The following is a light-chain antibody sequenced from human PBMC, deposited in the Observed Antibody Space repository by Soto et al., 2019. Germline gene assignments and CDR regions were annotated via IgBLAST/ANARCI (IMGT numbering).Light chain of an antibody. CDR2: KAS. J-gene: IGKJ4*01. Sequence: DIQMTQSPSTLSASVGDRVTITCRASQSISSWLAWYQQKPGQAPKLLIYKASSLESGVPSRFSGSGSGTEFTLTISSLQPDDFATYYCQQYNSYPSCGGGTKVEIK. V-gene: IGKV1-5*03. CDR3: QQYNSYPS. CDR1: QSISSW.